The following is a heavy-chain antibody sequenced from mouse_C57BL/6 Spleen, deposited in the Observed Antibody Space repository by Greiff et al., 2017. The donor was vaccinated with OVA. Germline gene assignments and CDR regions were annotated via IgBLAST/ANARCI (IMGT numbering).Heavy chain of an antibody. Sequence: EVQVVESGGDLVKPGGSLKLSCAASGFTFSSYGMSWVRQTPDKRLELVATISSGGSYTYYPASVTGRFTISRDNAKNTLYLQMSSLKSEDTAMYYCARHYDYDDGYYFDYWGQGTTLTVSS. CDR1: GFTFSSYG. CDR2: ISSGGSYT. D-gene: IGHD2-4*01. CDR3: ARHYDYDDGYYFDY. V-gene: IGHV5-6*01. J-gene: IGHJ2*01.